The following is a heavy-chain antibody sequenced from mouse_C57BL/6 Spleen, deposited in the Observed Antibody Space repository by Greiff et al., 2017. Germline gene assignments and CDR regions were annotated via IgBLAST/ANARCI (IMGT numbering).Heavy chain of an antibody. Sequence: QVQLKESGPGLVQPSQSLSITCTVSGFSLTSYGVHWVRQSPGKGLEWLGVIWSGGSTDYNAAFISRLSISKDNSKSQVFFKMNSLQADDTAIYYCARRPGSSSKYYYAMDYWGQGTSVTVSS. V-gene: IGHV2-2*01. CDR3: ARRPGSSSKYYYAMDY. D-gene: IGHD1-1*01. CDR1: GFSLTSYG. J-gene: IGHJ4*01. CDR2: IWSGGST.